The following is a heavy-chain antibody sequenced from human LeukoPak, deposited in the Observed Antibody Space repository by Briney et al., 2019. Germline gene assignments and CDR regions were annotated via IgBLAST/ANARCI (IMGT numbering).Heavy chain of an antibody. CDR3: ARDSHGYGDLLDY. CDR1: RGTFSSYA. D-gene: IGHD4-17*01. J-gene: IGHJ4*02. CDR2: IIPIFGTA. V-gene: IGHV1-69*13. Sequence: SVKVSCKASRGTFSSYAISWVRQAPGQGLEWMGGIIPIFGTANYAQKFQGRVTITADESTSTAYMELSSLRSEDTAVYYCARDSHGYGDLLDYWGQGTLVTVSS.